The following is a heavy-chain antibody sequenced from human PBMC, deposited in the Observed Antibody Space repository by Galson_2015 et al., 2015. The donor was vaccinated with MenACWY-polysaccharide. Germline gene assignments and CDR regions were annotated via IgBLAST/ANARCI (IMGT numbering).Heavy chain of an antibody. D-gene: IGHD2/OR15-2a*01. CDR1: GFTFITYA. J-gene: IGHJ1*01. V-gene: IGHV3-23*01. Sequence: SLRLSCAASGFTFITYAMSWVRQAPGKGLQWVATVSGSGDATYYADSVKGRFTISRDNSKSTLYLQMNSLRVEDTAVYYCANTPVMGTDCTSTSCLGYFHHWGQGTLVTVSS. CDR3: ANTPVMGTDCTSTSCLGYFHH. CDR2: VSGSGDAT.